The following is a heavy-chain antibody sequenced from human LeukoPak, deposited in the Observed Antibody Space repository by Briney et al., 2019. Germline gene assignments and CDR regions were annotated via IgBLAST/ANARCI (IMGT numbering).Heavy chain of an antibody. CDR3: ARRSDYGGNGNYFDY. V-gene: IGHV3-23*01. CDR2: ISGRDSNT. CDR1: GFTFSIYG. Sequence: GGSLRLSCAASGFTFSIYGMSWVRQAAGKGLEWVSSISGRDSNTYYADSVEGRFIISRDNSRNTLYLQMNSLRAEDTAVYYCARRSDYGGNGNYFDYWGQGTPVTVSS. D-gene: IGHD4-23*01. J-gene: IGHJ4*02.